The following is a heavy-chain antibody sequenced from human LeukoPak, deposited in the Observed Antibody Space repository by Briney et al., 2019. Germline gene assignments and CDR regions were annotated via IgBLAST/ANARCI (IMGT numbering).Heavy chain of an antibody. CDR1: GGSISSYY. D-gene: IGHD6-13*01. Sequence: PSETLSLTCTVSGGSISSYYWSWIRQPPGKGLEWIGYIYYSGSTNYNPSLKSRVTISVDTSKNQFSLKLSSVTAADTAVYYCARVGIGQHPVVDYWGQGTLVTVSS. CDR3: ARVGIGQHPVVDY. CDR2: IYYSGST. V-gene: IGHV4-59*01. J-gene: IGHJ4*02.